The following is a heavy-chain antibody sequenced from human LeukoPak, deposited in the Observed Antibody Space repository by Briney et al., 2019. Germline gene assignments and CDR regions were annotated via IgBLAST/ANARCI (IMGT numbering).Heavy chain of an antibody. CDR3: ARYGSGAYALDV. CDR1: GGSIGRSSYY. Sequence: SETLSLTCTVSGGSIGRSSYYWSWIRQPPGKGLEWIAHIHYSGAIKYNPSLKSRVSMSVDTSKNQFSLRLSSVTAADTAVYYCARYGSGAYALDVWGQGTMVTVSS. V-gene: IGHV4-61*05. J-gene: IGHJ3*01. D-gene: IGHD3-10*01. CDR2: IHYSGAI.